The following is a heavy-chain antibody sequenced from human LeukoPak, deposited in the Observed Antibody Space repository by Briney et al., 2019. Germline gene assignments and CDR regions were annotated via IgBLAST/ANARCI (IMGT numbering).Heavy chain of an antibody. CDR1: GLTFTTYY. CDR3: ASTAKQQLLQQSVY. V-gene: IGHV1-46*01. Sequence: GASVKVSCKASGLTFTTYYMHWARQAPGQGLEWMGIINPSGGSTIYAQKFQGRVTMTRDMSTSTVYMELSSLRSEDTAVYYCASTAKQQLLQQSVYWGQGTLVTVSS. CDR2: INPSGGST. J-gene: IGHJ4*02. D-gene: IGHD6-13*01.